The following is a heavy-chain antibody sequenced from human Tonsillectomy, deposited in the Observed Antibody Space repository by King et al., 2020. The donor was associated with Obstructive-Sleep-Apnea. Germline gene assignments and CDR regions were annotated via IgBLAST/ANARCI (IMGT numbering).Heavy chain of an antibody. D-gene: IGHD5-24*01. V-gene: IGHV4-31*03. CDR1: GGSISSGGYY. CDR2: IYYSGST. CDR3: AGGREGYTKSLGGYYYYGMDV. Sequence: VQLQESGQGLVKPSQTLSLTCTVSGGSISSGGYYWSWIRQHPGKGLEWIGYIYYSGSTYYNPSLKSRVTISVDTSKNQFSLKLSSVTAADTAVYYWAGGREGYTKSLGGYYYYGMDVWGQGTTVTVSS. J-gene: IGHJ6*02.